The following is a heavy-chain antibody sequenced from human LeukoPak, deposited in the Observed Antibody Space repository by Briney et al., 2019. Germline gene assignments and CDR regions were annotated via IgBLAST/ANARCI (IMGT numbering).Heavy chain of an antibody. Sequence: GGSLRLSCAASGFTFSSYAMSWVRQAPGKGLEWVSAISGSGGSTYYADSVKGRFTISRDNSKNTLYLQMNSLRAEDTAVYYCAKDMGSGSYTYYGMDVWGRGTTVTVSS. CDR2: ISGSGGST. J-gene: IGHJ6*04. CDR1: GFTFSSYA. D-gene: IGHD3-10*01. V-gene: IGHV3-23*01. CDR3: AKDMGSGSYTYYGMDV.